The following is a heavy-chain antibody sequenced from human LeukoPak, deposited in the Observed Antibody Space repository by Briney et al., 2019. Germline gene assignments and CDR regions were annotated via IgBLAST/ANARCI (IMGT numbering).Heavy chain of an antibody. V-gene: IGHV1-18*01. D-gene: IGHD3-16*01. CDR1: GYTFSTYG. Sequence: ASVKVSCKASGYTFSTYGVSWVRQAPGQELEWMGWISAYNSYTRYVEKFQGRVTMTIDTSTNTADMELRSLRSDDTAVYYCATTRGSHVLTPYFDYWGQGTLVTVSS. CDR2: ISAYNSYT. J-gene: IGHJ4*02. CDR3: ATTRGSHVLTPYFDY.